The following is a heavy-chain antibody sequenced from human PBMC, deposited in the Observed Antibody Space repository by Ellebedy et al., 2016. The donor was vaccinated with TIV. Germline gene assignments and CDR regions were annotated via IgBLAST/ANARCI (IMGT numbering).Heavy chain of an antibody. D-gene: IGHD3-22*01. Sequence: PGGSLRLSCAASGFTFSSYAMSWVRQAPGRGLEWVSTISNTGSRTSYADSVEGRFIISRDNSKTTLYLQMNSLRAEDTAVYYCAKGRGGGSDSSAPRYYFDYWGLGTLVTVSS. J-gene: IGHJ4*02. CDR1: GFTFSSYA. CDR2: ISNTGSRT. CDR3: AKGRGGGSDSSAPRYYFDY. V-gene: IGHV3-23*01.